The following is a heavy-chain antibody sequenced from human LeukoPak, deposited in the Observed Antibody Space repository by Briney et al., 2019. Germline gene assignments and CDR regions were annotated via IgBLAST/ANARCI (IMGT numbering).Heavy chain of an antibody. CDR1: GFLYSSYS. V-gene: IGHV3-7*03. CDR2: IKPDGTTK. Sequence: GGSVRLFCAACGFLYSSYSMTWVRQAPGKGLEWVAYIKPDGTTKFYVVSVKGRFPLSRDYAVNSLYLQVNRLSAEDTAIYYCARSIPYGTTWYGRSDYWGQGTLVTVSS. CDR3: ARSIPYGTTWYGRSDY. D-gene: IGHD6-13*01. J-gene: IGHJ4*02.